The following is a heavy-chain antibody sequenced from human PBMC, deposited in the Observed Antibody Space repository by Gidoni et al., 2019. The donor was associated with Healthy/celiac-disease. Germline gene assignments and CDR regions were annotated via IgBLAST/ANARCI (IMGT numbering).Heavy chain of an antibody. CDR3: VKGRVEREGPRMIVETDY. CDR2: IIPILGIE. V-gene: IGHV1-69*04. CDR1: GGTFSSYA. Sequence: QVQLVQSGAEVKKPGSSLQVSCQASGGTFSSYAISWVRQAPGQGLEWMGRIIPILGIENYAQKVQGRVTITEDKATSTAYMELSRLRAEDTAVYYCVKGRVEREGPRMIVETDYWGQGTLVTVSS. J-gene: IGHJ4*02. D-gene: IGHD3-22*01.